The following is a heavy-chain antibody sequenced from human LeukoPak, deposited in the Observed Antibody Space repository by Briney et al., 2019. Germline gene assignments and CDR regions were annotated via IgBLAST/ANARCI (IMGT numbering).Heavy chain of an antibody. D-gene: IGHD5-12*01. Sequence: ASVKVSCKASGYRFSGYFIHWVRQAPGQGLEWMGWIKPDTGRTNYARKFQGRVTMTSDTSVSAASMGLSGLRPDDTALYYCARLIIGATRGLDYWGQGTLVTVSS. V-gene: IGHV1-2*02. CDR1: GYRFSGYF. J-gene: IGHJ4*02. CDR2: IKPDTGRT. CDR3: ARLIIGATRGLDY.